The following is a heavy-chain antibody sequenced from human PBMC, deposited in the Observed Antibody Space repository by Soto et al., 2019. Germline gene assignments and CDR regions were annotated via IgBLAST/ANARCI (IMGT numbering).Heavy chain of an antibody. CDR1: GGSFSGYY. D-gene: IGHD3-10*01. V-gene: IGHV4-34*01. CDR3: ASMSPGYGSGSSYFDY. Sequence: SETLSLTCAVYGGSFSGYYWSWIRQPPGKGLEWIGEINHSGSTNYNPSLKSRVTISVDTSKNQFSLKLSSVTAADTAVYYCASMSPGYGSGSSYFDYWGQGTLVTVSS. CDR2: INHSGST. J-gene: IGHJ4*02.